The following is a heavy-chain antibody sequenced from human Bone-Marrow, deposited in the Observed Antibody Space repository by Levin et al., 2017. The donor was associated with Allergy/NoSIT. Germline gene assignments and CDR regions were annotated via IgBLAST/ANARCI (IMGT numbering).Heavy chain of an antibody. J-gene: IGHJ5*02. CDR1: GFTFSSYW. CDR2: INSDGSST. V-gene: IGHV3-74*01. CDR3: ARGYCSSSSCYQLDP. Sequence: PGGSLRLSCAASGFTFSSYWMHWVRQAPGKGLVWVSRINSDGSSTSYADSVKGRFTISRDNAKNTLYLQMNNLRAEDTAVYSCARGYCSSSSCYQLDPWGQGTLVTVSS. D-gene: IGHD2-2*01.